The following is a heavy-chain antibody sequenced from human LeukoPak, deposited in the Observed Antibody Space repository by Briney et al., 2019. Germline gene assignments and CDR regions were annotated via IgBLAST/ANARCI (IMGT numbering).Heavy chain of an antibody. J-gene: IGHJ6*02. CDR2: ISGSGGST. D-gene: IGHD2-2*01. Sequence: PGGSLRLSCAASGFTFSSYAMSWVRQAPGKGLEWVSAISGSGGSTYYADSVKGRFTISRDNSKNTLYLQMNSLTAEDTAVYYCAKGVRVCSSTSCLPLKYYYYGMDVWGQGTTVTVSS. V-gene: IGHV3-23*01. CDR1: GFTFSSYA. CDR3: AKGVRVCSSTSCLPLKYYYYGMDV.